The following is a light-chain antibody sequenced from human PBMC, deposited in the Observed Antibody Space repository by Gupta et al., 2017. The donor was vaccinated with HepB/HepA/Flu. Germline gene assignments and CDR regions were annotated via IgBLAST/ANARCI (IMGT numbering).Light chain of an antibody. CDR1: QSRWYNANNKNY. CDR2: WAS. J-gene: IGKJ4*01. V-gene: IGKV4-1*01. CDR3: QQYYNTPFT. Sequence: DIVMTHSPDSLTVSLGERATINCKSSQSRWYNANNKNYLVWYQQKPGQPPKLLFYWASTRDSGVPDCFSGSGSGTDFTLTISSLQAEDVAVYYCQQYYNTPFTFGRGTKVEIK.